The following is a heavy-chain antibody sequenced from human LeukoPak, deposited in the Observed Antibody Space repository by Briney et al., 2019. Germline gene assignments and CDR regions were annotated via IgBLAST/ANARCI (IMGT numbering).Heavy chain of an antibody. V-gene: IGHV1-18*04. Sequence: ASVKVSCKASGYTFTSYGISWVRQAPGQGLEWMGWISAYNGNTNYAQKLQGRVTMTTDTSTSTAYMELRSLRSDDTAVYYCARRPKGSGSYYARGLYYFDYWGQGTLVTVSS. CDR3: ARRPKGSGSYYARGLYYFDY. CDR2: ISAYNGNT. D-gene: IGHD3-10*01. CDR1: GYTFTSYG. J-gene: IGHJ4*02.